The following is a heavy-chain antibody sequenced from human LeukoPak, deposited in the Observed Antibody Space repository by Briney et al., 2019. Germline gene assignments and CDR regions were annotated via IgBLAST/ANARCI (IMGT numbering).Heavy chain of an antibody. CDR2: IYHSGST. CDR1: SYSISSGYY. Sequence: SGTLSLTCTVSSYSISSGYYWGWIRQPPGKGLEWIGSIYHSGSTYYNPSLKSRVTITVDTSKNQFSLKLNSVTAADTAVYYCARVPHGETIFGVVLYWFDPWGQGILVTVSS. D-gene: IGHD3-3*01. J-gene: IGHJ5*02. V-gene: IGHV4-38-2*02. CDR3: ARVPHGETIFGVVLYWFDP.